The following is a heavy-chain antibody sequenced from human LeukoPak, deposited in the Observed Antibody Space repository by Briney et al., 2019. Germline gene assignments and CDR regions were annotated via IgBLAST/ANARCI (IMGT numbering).Heavy chain of an antibody. J-gene: IGHJ4*02. CDR1: GYTFTGYY. CDR3: ARDYAVAGTGLFDY. CDR2: INPNSGGK. Sequence: GASVKVPCKASGYTFTGYYMHWVRQAPRQGLEWMGWINPNSGGKNYAQKFQGGVTMTRDTSISTAYMELSRLRSDDTAVYYCARDYAVAGTGLFDYWGQGTLVTVSS. V-gene: IGHV1-2*02. D-gene: IGHD6-19*01.